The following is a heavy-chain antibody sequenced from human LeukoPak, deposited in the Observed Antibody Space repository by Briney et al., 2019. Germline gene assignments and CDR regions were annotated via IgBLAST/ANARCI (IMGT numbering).Heavy chain of an antibody. CDR2: IYYSGST. V-gene: IGHV4-59*01. CDR1: GGSISSYY. D-gene: IGHD5-18*01. CDR3: ARCTDTAMVNALYYFDY. J-gene: IGHJ4*02. Sequence: SETLSLTSTVPGGSISSYYWSWIRQPPGKGLEWIGYIYYSGSTNYNPSLKSRVTISVDTSKNQFSLKLSSVTAADTAVYYCARCTDTAMVNALYYFDYWGQGTLVTVSS.